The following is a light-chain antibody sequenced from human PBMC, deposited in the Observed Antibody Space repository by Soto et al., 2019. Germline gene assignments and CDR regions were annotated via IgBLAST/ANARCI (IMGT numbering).Light chain of an antibody. CDR3: QQYNSYPHT. Sequence: DIQMTQSPSTLSASVVDRVTITCRASQSINNWLAWYKQRPGTAPKLLIYKASTLQTGVPSRFSGSASGTEFTLTISSRQPDDFATYYCQQYNSYPHTVGQGTKLEIK. J-gene: IGKJ2*01. CDR1: QSINNW. CDR2: KAS. V-gene: IGKV1-5*03.